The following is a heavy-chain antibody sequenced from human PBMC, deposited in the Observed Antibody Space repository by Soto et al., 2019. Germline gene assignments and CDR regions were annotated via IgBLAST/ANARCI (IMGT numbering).Heavy chain of an antibody. J-gene: IGHJ6*02. CDR1: GGSISSSNW. D-gene: IGHD6-19*01. CDR3: ARDFVGAVAGIPYYGMDV. Sequence: PSETLSLTCAVSGGSISSSNWWSWVRQPPGKGLGWIGEIYHSGRTNYNPSLKSRVTISVDKSKNQFSLKLSSVTAADTAVYYCARDFVGAVAGIPYYGMDVWGQGTTVTV. V-gene: IGHV4-4*02. CDR2: IYHSGRT.